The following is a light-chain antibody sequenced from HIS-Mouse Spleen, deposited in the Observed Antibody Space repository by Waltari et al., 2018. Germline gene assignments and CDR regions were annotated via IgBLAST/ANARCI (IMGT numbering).Light chain of an antibody. CDR2: RNN. CDR3: AAWDDSLSGPV. V-gene: IGLV1-47*01. CDR1: SSNIGSNY. J-gene: IGLJ2*01. Sequence: QSVLTQPPSASGTPGQRVTISCSGSSSNIGSNYVYWYQQLPGTAPKLLIYRNNQRPSGVPGRFSGSKSGTSASLAISGRRSEDEADYYCAAWDDSLSGPVFGGGTKLTVL.